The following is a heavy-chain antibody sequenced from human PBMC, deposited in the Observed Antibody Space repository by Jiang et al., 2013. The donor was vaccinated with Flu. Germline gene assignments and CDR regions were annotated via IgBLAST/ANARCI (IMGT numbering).Heavy chain of an antibody. V-gene: IGHV3-21*01. D-gene: IGHD3-22*01. CDR3: ARLNNYYDSSGYLYHIDY. Sequence: QLVESGGALVQPGGSLRLSCAASGFTFSSYWMHWVRQAPGKGLEWVSSISSSSSYIYYADSVKGRFTISRDNAKNSLYLQMNSLRAEDTAVYYCARLNNYYDSSGYLYHIDYWGQGTLVTVSS. CDR1: GFTFSSYW. J-gene: IGHJ4*02. CDR2: ISSSSSYI.